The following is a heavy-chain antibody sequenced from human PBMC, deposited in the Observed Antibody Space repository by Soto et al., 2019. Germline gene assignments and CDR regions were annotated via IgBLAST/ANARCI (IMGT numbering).Heavy chain of an antibody. CDR3: ARGVSNSGAYYTGPSAYDL. J-gene: IGHJ3*01. CDR2: TVPVSDTS. D-gene: IGHD3-10*01. V-gene: IGHV1-69*06. Sequence: QVQLVQSGAVVKKAGSSVEVSCQASGGTFSGYGISWVRQAPGQGLEWMGGTVPVSDTSKYAPRFQGRVTITTDKSTSTAYMELSSVTSDDTAIYFCARGVSNSGAYYTGPSAYDLWGQGTLVIVSS. CDR1: GGTFSGYG.